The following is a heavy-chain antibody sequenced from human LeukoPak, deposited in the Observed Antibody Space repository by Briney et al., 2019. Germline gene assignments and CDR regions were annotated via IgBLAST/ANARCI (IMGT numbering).Heavy chain of an antibody. CDR2: ISSSSSYI. V-gene: IGHV3-21*01. Sequence: PGGSLMLSCAASGFTFSSYSMNWVRQAPGKGLEWVSSISSSSSYIYYADSVKGRFTISRDNAKNSLYLQMNSLRAEDTAVYYCARVYSTIFGVVRNWFDPWGQGTLVTVSS. J-gene: IGHJ5*02. CDR1: GFTFSSYS. D-gene: IGHD3-3*01. CDR3: ARVYSTIFGVVRNWFDP.